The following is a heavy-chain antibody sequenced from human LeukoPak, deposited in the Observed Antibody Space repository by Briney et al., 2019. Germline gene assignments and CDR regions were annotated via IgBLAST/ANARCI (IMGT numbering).Heavy chain of an antibody. J-gene: IGHJ4*02. CDR3: ARAATGYNYGYYY. V-gene: IGHV3-30-3*01. D-gene: IGHD5-18*01. CDR2: ISYDGSNK. CDR1: GFTFSSYA. Sequence: GGSLRLSCAASGFTFSSYAMHWVRQAPGMGLEWVAVISYDGSNKYYADSVKGRFTISRDNSKNTLYLQMNSLRAEDTAVYYCARAATGYNYGYYYWGQGTLVTVSS.